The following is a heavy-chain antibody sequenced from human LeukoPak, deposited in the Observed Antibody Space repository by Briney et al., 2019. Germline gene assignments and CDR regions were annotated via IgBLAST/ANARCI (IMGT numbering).Heavy chain of an antibody. CDR3: ARDSLHTIFGVVIMTTDAFDI. Sequence: SETLSLTCTVSGGSMSSSSYYWGRLRQPPGKGLEWIVSIYYSGSTYYIPSLKSRVTISVDTSKNQFSLKLSSVTAPDTAVYYCARDSLHTIFGVVIMTTDAFDIWGQGTMVTVSS. CDR1: GGSMSSSSYY. V-gene: IGHV4-39*07. D-gene: IGHD3-3*01. CDR2: IYYSGST. J-gene: IGHJ3*02.